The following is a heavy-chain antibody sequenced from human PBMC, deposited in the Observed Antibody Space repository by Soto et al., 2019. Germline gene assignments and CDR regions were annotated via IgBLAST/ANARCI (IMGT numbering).Heavy chain of an antibody. V-gene: IGHV4-39*01. CDR3: ASHPLNWSDDDS. CDR1: SGSITSSEYY. Sequence: PSETLSLTCTVSSGSITSSEYYWAWIRQPPGKGLQFVGTIYYSGSSYSNPSLKSRLSMSVDTSKNQFSLTIKSVTAADTGVYYCASHPLNWSDDDSWGQGVLVTVSS. CDR2: IYYSGSS. J-gene: IGHJ4*02. D-gene: IGHD1-1*01.